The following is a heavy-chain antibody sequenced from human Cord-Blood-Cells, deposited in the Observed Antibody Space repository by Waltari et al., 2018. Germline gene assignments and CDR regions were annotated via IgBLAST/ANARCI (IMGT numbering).Heavy chain of an antibody. Sequence: AASGLTFSSYEMNWVRQAPGKGLEWVSYISSSGSTIYYADSVKGRFTISRDNAKNSLYLQMNSLRAEDTAVYYCARTPYGSGRVDYWGQGTLVTVSS. CDR3: ARTPYGSGRVDY. J-gene: IGHJ4*02. V-gene: IGHV3-48*03. D-gene: IGHD3-10*01. CDR1: GLTFSSYE. CDR2: ISSSGSTI.